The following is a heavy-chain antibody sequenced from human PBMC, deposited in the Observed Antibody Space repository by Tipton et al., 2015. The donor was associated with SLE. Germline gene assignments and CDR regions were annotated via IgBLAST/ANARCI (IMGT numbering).Heavy chain of an antibody. J-gene: IGHJ5*02. V-gene: IGHV4-4*07. Sequence: TLSLTCTVSGGSISSYYWSWIRQPAGKGLEWIGRIYTSGSTNYNPSLKSRVTMSVDTSKNQFSLKLSSVTATDTAVYYCASGGIVAREDWFHPWGQGTLVTVSS. CDR1: GGSISSYY. CDR2: IYTSGST. D-gene: IGHD2/OR15-2a*01. CDR3: ASGGIVAREDWFHP.